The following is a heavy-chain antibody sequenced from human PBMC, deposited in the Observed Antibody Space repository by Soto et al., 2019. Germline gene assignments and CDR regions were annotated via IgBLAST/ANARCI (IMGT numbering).Heavy chain of an antibody. D-gene: IGHD3-9*01. Sequence: SETLSLTCTFSGGSISSYYWSWIRQPPGKGLEWIGYIYYSGSTNYNPSLKSRVTISVDTSKNQFSLKLSSVTAADTAVYYCAREGILTGYSSHYYYYYTDVWGKGTTVTVSS. CDR2: IYYSGST. CDR3: AREGILTGYSSHYYYYYTDV. CDR1: GGSISSYY. V-gene: IGHV4-59*01. J-gene: IGHJ6*03.